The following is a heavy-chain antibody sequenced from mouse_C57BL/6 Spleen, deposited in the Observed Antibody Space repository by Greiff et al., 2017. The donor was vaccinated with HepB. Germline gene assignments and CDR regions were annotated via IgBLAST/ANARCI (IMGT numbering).Heavy chain of an antibody. V-gene: IGHV1-55*01. D-gene: IGHD1-1*01. CDR1: GYTFTSYW. Sequence: VQLQQSGAELVKPGASVKMSCKASGYTFTSYWITWVKQRPGQGLEWIGDIYPGSGSTNYNEKFKSKATLTVDTSSSTAYMQLSSLTSEDSAVYYCAIYYYGSSPFDYWGQGTTLTVSS. CDR3: AIYYYGSSPFDY. J-gene: IGHJ2*01. CDR2: IYPGSGST.